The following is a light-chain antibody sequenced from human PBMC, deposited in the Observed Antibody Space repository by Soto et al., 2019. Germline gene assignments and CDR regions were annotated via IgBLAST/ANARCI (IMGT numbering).Light chain of an antibody. CDR2: EDS. J-gene: IGLJ2*01. CDR3: CSYAGSSTVV. Sequence: QSALTQPASVSGSPGQSITISCTGTSSDVGSYNLVSWYQQYPGKVPKLMIYEDSKRPSGVSNRFSGAKSGNTASLTISGLQAEDDADYYCCSYAGSSTVVFGGGTKLTVL. V-gene: IGLV2-23*01. CDR1: SSDVGSYNL.